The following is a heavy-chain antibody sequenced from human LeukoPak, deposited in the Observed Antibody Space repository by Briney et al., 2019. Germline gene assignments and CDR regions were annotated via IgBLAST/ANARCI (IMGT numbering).Heavy chain of an antibody. CDR1: GFTFSHYG. J-gene: IGHJ3*02. V-gene: IGHV3-23*01. CDR2: ISGSGGST. Sequence: GGSLRLSCAASGFTFSHYGMSWVRQAPGKGLEWVSAISGSGGSTYYADSVKGRFTISRDNSKNTLYLQMNSLRAEDTAVYYCAKDRRRKSLNDAFDIWGQGTMVTVSS. CDR3: AKDRRRKSLNDAFDI.